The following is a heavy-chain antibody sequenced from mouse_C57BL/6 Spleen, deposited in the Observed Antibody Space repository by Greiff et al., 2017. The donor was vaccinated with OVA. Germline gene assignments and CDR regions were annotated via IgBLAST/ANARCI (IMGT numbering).Heavy chain of an antibody. V-gene: IGHV5-16*01. CDR1: GFTFSDYY. D-gene: IGHD1-1*01. Sequence: EVKVVESEGGLVQPGSSMKLSCTASGFTFSDYYMAWVRQVPEKGLEWVANINYDGSSTYYLDSLKSRFIISRDNAKNILYLQMSSLKSEDTATYYCARSSLYYGSSDWYFDVWGTGTTVTVSS. CDR2: INYDGSST. CDR3: ARSSLYYGSSDWYFDV. J-gene: IGHJ1*03.